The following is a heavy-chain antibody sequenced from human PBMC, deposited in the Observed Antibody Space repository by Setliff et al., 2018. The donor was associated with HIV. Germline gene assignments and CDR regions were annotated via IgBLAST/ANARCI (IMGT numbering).Heavy chain of an antibody. Sequence: PSETLSLTCTVSGDSMTSGSFYWSWVRQPAGKGLEWIGQVHSTLSTNYNPALKSRLSISADTSENQFSLNLRFVTAADTALYYCARRTFGSGRFDPWGQGNPVTVS. J-gene: IGHJ5*02. V-gene: IGHV4-61*09. CDR1: GDSMTSGSFY. CDR3: ARRTFGSGRFDP. CDR2: VHSTLST. D-gene: IGHD6-19*01.